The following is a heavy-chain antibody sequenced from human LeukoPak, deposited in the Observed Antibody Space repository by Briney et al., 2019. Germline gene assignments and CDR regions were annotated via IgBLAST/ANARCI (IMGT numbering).Heavy chain of an antibody. Sequence: GGSLRLSCAASGFTVSSNYMSWVRQAPGKGLEWVSVIYSGGSTYYADSVKGRFTISRDNSKNTPYLQMNSLRAEDTAVYYCAREGYVNYYYGMDVWGQGTTVTVSS. V-gene: IGHV3-66*01. J-gene: IGHJ6*02. CDR1: GFTVSSNY. CDR2: IYSGGST. CDR3: AREGYVNYYYGMDV. D-gene: IGHD3-16*01.